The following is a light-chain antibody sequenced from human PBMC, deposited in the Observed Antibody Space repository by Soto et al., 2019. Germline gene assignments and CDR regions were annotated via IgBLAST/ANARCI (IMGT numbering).Light chain of an antibody. CDR2: DVS. J-gene: IGLJ1*01. Sequence: QSALTQPRSVSGSPGQSVTISCTGTSSDVGGYNYVSWYQQHPGKVPKLMIYDVSKRPSGVPDRFSGSKSGNTASLTISGLAAEDEADYYCCSYAGSYTLYVFGTGTKLTVL. CDR1: SSDVGGYNY. CDR3: CSYAGSYTLYV. V-gene: IGLV2-11*01.